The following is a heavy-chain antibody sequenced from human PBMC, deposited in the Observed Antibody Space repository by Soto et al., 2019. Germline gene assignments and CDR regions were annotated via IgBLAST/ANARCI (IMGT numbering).Heavy chain of an antibody. V-gene: IGHV3-66*01. CDR2: IYNDGRT. J-gene: IGHJ3*01. D-gene: IGHD3-3*01. CDR1: GFTASTNY. Sequence: ESGGGLVQPGGSLRLSCAASGFTASTNYMNWVRQAPGAGLEWVSIIYNDGRTDYADSVKGRFSISRDNSNNMLYLQMGTLRAEDTAVYYCARIGGGVASWGQGTMVTVS. CDR3: ARIGGGVAS.